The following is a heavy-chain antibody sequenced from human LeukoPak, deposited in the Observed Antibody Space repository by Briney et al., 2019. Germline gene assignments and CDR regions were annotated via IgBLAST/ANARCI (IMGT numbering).Heavy chain of an antibody. Sequence: GGSLRLSCAASGFTFSGSAMHWVRQAPGKGLEWVSAISGSGGSTYYADSVKGRFTISRDNSKNTLYLQMNSLRAEDTAVYYCARAGGQLLSYYFDYWGQGTLVTVSS. CDR3: ARAGGQLLSYYFDY. CDR2: ISGSGGST. V-gene: IGHV3-23*01. D-gene: IGHD2-2*01. J-gene: IGHJ4*02. CDR1: GFTFSGSA.